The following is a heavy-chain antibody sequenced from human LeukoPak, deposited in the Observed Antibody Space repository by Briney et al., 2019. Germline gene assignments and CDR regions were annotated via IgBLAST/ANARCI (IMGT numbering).Heavy chain of an antibody. CDR2: LYYSGST. Sequence: SETLSLTCTVPGGSISNYYWSWIRQPPGKGLEWIGYLYYSGSTNYNPSFKSRVTIFVDTSKNQFSLKLSSVSAADTAVYYCAKQKGDYYDDSSGYYYGGWFDPWGQGTLVTVSS. CDR3: AKQKGDYYDDSSGYYYGGWFDP. V-gene: IGHV4-59*08. J-gene: IGHJ5*02. D-gene: IGHD3-22*01. CDR1: GGSISNYY.